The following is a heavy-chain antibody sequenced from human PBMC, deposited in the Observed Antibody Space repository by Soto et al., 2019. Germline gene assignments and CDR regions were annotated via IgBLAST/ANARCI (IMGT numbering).Heavy chain of an antibody. CDR1: DGSIRTLTYL. D-gene: IGHD3-3*01. J-gene: IGHJ3*02. V-gene: IGHV4-39*01. Sequence: SDTLSHTCTISDGSIRTLTYLLGWIRQPPGKGLDWIGSIYYGGSTYYNPSLKSRVTISVDTSKNQFSLKLSSVTASDTAVYYCARHGVNSPFRIWGQGTMVT. CDR2: IYYGGST. CDR3: ARHGVNSPFRI.